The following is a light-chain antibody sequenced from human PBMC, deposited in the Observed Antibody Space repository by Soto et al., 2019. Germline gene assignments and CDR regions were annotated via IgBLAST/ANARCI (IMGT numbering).Light chain of an antibody. CDR3: QSHDSSLSGYV. CDR2: GNS. V-gene: IGLV1-40*01. CDR1: SSNIGAGYD. J-gene: IGLJ1*01. Sequence: QSVLTQPPSVSGAPGQRVTISCTGSSSNIGAGYDVHWYQQLPGKAPKLLIYGNSNRPSGVPDRFSGSKSGTSASLAITGLQAEDEADYYCQSHDSSLSGYVFGTGTKVTVL.